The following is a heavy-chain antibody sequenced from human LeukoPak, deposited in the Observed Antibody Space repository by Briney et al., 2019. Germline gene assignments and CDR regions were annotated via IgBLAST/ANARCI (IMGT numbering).Heavy chain of an antibody. CDR1: GGSFSGYY. CDR2: INHSGST. CDR3: ANGKYQLLSSWFDP. D-gene: IGHD2-2*01. V-gene: IGHV4-34*01. J-gene: IGHJ5*02. Sequence: SQTLSLTCAVYGGSFSGYYWSWIRQPPGKGLEWIGEINHSGSTNYNPSLKSRVTISVDTSKNQFSLKLSSVTAADTAVYYCANGKYQLLSSWFDPWGQGTLVTVSS.